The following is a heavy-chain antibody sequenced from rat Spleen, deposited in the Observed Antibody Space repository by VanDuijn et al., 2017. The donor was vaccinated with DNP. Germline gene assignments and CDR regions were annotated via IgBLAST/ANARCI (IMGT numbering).Heavy chain of an antibody. CDR2: IIHDGSSI. V-gene: IGHV5-7*01. Sequence: EVQLVESGGGPVQPGRSLKLSCAASGFTFRDHNMAWVRQAPKKGLEWVATIIHDGSSIYYRDSVKGRFTISRVNAKSTLYLQMDRWRSEDTATYYCARQWGYYFDYWVQGVMVTVSS. J-gene: IGHJ2*01. CDR1: GFTFRDHN. D-gene: IGHD4-3*01. CDR3: ARQWGYYFDY.